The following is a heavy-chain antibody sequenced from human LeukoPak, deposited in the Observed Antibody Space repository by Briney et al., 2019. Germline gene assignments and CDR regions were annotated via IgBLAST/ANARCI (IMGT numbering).Heavy chain of an antibody. Sequence: AGGSLRLSCAASGFTFSSYEMNWVRQAPGKGLEWVSYIGSSGSAMYYADSVRSRFTISRDNAKNSLYLQMNSLRAEDTAVYYCARLGYGPYGMDVWGQGTTVTVSS. D-gene: IGHD3-10*01. CDR2: IGSSGSAM. J-gene: IGHJ6*02. CDR3: ARLGYGPYGMDV. V-gene: IGHV3-48*03. CDR1: GFTFSSYE.